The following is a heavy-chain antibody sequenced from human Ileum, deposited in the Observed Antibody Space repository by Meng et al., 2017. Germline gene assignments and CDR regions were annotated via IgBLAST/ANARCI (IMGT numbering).Heavy chain of an antibody. V-gene: IGHV6-1*01. CDR1: GDSVSSNSAA. J-gene: IGHJ5*02. Sequence: SETLSLTCAISGDSVSSNSAAWNWIRQSPSRGLEWLGRTYYRSKWYNDYAVSVRGRITINPDTSKNQFSLQLNSVTPEDTAVYYCARDHKCGGGSCYAWSFDPWGQGTLVTVSS. CDR2: TYYRSKWYN. D-gene: IGHD2-15*01. CDR3: ARDHKCGGGSCYAWSFDP.